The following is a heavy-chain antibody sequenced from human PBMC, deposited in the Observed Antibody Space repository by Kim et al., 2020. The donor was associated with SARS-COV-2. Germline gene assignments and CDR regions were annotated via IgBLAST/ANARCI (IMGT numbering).Heavy chain of an antibody. CDR3: ARAKVVVVPAAVVYYGMDV. CDR2: ISSSSSYI. J-gene: IGHJ6*02. CDR1: GFTFSSYS. V-gene: IGHV3-21*01. D-gene: IGHD2-2*01. Sequence: GGSLRLSCAASGFTFSSYSMNWVRQAPGKGLEWVSSISSSSSYIYYADSVKGRFTISRDNAKNSLYLQMNSLRAEDTAVYYCARAKVVVVPAAVVYYGMDVWGQGTTVTVSS.